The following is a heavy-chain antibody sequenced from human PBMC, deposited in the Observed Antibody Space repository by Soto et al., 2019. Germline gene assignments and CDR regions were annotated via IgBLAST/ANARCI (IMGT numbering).Heavy chain of an antibody. CDR3: ARSIAVAGTRFDY. CDR2: ISYDGSNK. Sequence: QVQLVESWGGVVQPGRSRRLSCAASGFTFSSYAMHWVRQAPGKGLEWVAVISYDGSNKYYADSVKGRFTISRDNSKNTLYLQMNSLRAEDTAVYYCARSIAVAGTRFDYWGQGTLVTVSS. J-gene: IGHJ4*02. CDR1: GFTFSSYA. V-gene: IGHV3-30-3*01. D-gene: IGHD6-19*01.